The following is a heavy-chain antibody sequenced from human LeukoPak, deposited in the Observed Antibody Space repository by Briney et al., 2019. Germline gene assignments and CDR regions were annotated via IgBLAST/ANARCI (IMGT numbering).Heavy chain of an antibody. CDR2: IYSSWTT. Sequence: SETLSLTCTVSGGSISTYYWSWIRQPPGKELEWLGYIYSSWTTNYNPSLKSRLTISVDTSKNQFSLKLSSVTAADTAVYYCARVLGSGYSDYWGQGTLVTVSS. CDR3: ARVLGSGYSDY. V-gene: IGHV4-59*01. D-gene: IGHD2-15*01. J-gene: IGHJ4*02. CDR1: GGSISTYY.